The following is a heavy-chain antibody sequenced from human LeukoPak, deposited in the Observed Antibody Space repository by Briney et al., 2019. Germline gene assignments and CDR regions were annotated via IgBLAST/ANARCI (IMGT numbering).Heavy chain of an antibody. CDR1: GFMFRSFE. Sequence: GGSLRLSCAASGFMFRSFEMYWVRQAPGKGLEWVAYISSGATTMYYAESVKGRFTISRDDAKNSLFLQMNSLRAEDTAVYYCALLAVASDFDYWGQGTLVTVSS. D-gene: IGHD6-19*01. CDR3: ALLAVASDFDY. CDR2: ISSGATTM. J-gene: IGHJ4*02. V-gene: IGHV3-48*03.